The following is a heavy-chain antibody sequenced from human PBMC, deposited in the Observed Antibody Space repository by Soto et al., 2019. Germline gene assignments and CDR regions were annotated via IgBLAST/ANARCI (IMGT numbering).Heavy chain of an antibody. CDR3: ARETYGDYVGYFDP. CDR1: GDSISPHY. D-gene: IGHD4-17*01. J-gene: IGHJ5*02. Sequence: PSETLSLTCTVSGDSISPHYWTRVLRPPGKGLEWVGYVYYTGTTMYNPSLKSRLTISVDRSKNQFSLKVRSVTAADTAVYYCARETYGDYVGYFDPWGQGIQVTVSS. V-gene: IGHV4-59*11. CDR2: VYYTGTT.